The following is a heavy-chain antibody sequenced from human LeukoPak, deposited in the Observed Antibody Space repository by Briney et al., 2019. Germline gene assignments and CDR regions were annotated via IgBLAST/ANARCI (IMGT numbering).Heavy chain of an antibody. V-gene: IGHV4-4*02. J-gene: IGHJ6*02. Sequence: GTLSLTCAVSGGSISSSNWWSWVRQPPGKGLEWIGEIYHSGSTSYNPSLKSRVTILVDTSKNQFSLKLSSVTAVDTAVYYCVRLESGWNFDMDVWGQGTTVSVSS. CDR3: VRLESGWNFDMDV. D-gene: IGHD6-19*01. CDR2: IYHSGST. CDR1: GGSISSSNW.